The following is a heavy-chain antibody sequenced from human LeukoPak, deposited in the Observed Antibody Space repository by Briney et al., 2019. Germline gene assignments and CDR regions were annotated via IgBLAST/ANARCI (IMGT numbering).Heavy chain of an antibody. J-gene: IGHJ4*02. Sequence: PGGSLRLSCAASGFTFSSYAMSWVRQAPGKGLEWVSYISSSSSTIYYADSVKGRFTISRDNAKNSLYLQMNSLSAEDTAVYYCARDHVLGYWGQGTLVTVSS. CDR3: ARDHVLGY. D-gene: IGHD6-6*01. CDR2: ISSSSSTI. CDR1: GFTFSSYA. V-gene: IGHV3-48*04.